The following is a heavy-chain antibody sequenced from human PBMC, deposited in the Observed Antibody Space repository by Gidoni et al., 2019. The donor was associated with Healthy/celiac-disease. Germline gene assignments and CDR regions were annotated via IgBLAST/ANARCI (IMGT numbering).Heavy chain of an antibody. J-gene: IGHJ4*02. D-gene: IGHD3-3*01. Sequence: NYNPSLKSRVTISVDTSKNQFSLKLSSVTAADTAVYYCARDRGDFWIGSTYFDYWGQGTLVTVSS. CDR3: ARDRGDFWIGSTYFDY. V-gene: IGHV4-59*01.